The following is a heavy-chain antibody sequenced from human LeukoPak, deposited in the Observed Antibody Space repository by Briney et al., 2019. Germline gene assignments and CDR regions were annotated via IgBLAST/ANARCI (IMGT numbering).Heavy chain of an antibody. CDR1: GDSISSYY. J-gene: IGHJ3*02. CDR3: ARESFSGYVAFDI. D-gene: IGHD3-22*01. V-gene: IGHV4-59*12. Sequence: SETLSLTCSVSGDSISSYYWSWIRQPPGKGLEWIGYIYYSGSTYYNPSLKSRVTISVDTSKNQFSLKLSSVTAADTAVYYCARESFSGYVAFDIWGQGTMVTVSS. CDR2: IYYSGST.